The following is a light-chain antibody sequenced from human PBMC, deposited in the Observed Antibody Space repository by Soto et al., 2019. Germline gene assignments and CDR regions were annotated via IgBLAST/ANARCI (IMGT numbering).Light chain of an antibody. CDR1: QSISSW. V-gene: IGKV1-5*01. J-gene: IGKJ1*01. Sequence: DIQMTQSPSTLSASVGDRVTITCRASQSISSWLAWYQQKPGKAPKLLIYDASSLESGVPSRFSGSGSGTEFTLTNSSLQPDDCATYYCQQYNSYSPERTFGQGTKVEIK. CDR3: QQYNSYSPERT. CDR2: DAS.